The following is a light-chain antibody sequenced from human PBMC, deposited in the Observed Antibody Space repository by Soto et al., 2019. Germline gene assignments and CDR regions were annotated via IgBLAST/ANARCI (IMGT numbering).Light chain of an antibody. CDR1: QSVNSNS. J-gene: IGKJ3*01. Sequence: EVVLPQSHYTLSFAPAERATLSCRASQSVNSNSLAWFQLKPGQAPRVLIYGASSRATGIPDRFSGSGSGTDFTLTISRLEPEDFAVYYCQQWFTFGPGTKVDIK. CDR2: GAS. CDR3: QQWFT. V-gene: IGKV3-20*01.